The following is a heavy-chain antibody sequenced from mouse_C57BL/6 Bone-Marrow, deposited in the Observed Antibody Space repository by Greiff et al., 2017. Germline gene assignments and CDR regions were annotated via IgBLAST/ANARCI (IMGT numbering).Heavy chain of an antibody. CDR3: ARRSCDITTVVDGYFDV. D-gene: IGHD1-1*01. Sequence: EVQGVESGGGLVQPGGSLKLSCAASGFTFSDYGMAWVRQAPRKGPEWVAFISNLAYSIYYADTVTGRFTISRENAKTTLYLEMSSLRSEDTAMYYCARRSCDITTVVDGYFDVWCTGTTVTVSS. V-gene: IGHV5-15*01. CDR1: GFTFSDYG. J-gene: IGHJ1*03. CDR2: ISNLAYSI.